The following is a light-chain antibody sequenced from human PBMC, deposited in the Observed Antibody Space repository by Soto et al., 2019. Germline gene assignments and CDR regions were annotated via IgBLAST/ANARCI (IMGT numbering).Light chain of an antibody. J-gene: IGKJ1*01. CDR1: QSVSSN. V-gene: IGKV3-15*01. CDR2: GAS. CDR3: QQYNNWPRT. Sequence: EIVMTQSPATLPVSPGERATLSCRASQSVSSNLAWYQQKPGQAPRLLIHGASTRATGIPARFSGSGSGTDSTLTISSLQTEDFAVYYGQQYNNWPRTFGQGTKVEIK.